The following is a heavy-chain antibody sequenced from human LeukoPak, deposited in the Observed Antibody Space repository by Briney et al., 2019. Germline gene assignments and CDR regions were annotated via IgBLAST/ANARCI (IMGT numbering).Heavy chain of an antibody. CDR2: ISWNSGSI. V-gene: IGHV3-9*01. Sequence: GGSLRLSCAASGFTFYDYAMHWVRHAPGKGLEWVSGISWNSGSIGYADSVKGRFNISRDNAKNSLYLQMNSLRAEDTALYYCAKDMRGAGWNWFDPWGQGTLVTVSS. J-gene: IGHJ5*02. CDR1: GFTFYDYA. D-gene: IGHD6-19*01. CDR3: AKDMRGAGWNWFDP.